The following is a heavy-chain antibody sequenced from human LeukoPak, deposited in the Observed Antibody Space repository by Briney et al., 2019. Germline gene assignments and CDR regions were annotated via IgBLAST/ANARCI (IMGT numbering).Heavy chain of an antibody. CDR1: GYTFTGYY. V-gene: IGHV1-2*02. D-gene: IGHD1-26*01. CDR2: INPNSGGT. Sequence: GASVKVSCTASGYTFTGYYMHWVRQAPGQGLEWMGWINPNSGGTNFAQKFQGRVTMTRDTSISTAYMELGRLTSDDTAVYYCARGLPPFEWDTFDYWGQGTLVTVSS. CDR3: ARGLPPFEWDTFDY. J-gene: IGHJ4*02.